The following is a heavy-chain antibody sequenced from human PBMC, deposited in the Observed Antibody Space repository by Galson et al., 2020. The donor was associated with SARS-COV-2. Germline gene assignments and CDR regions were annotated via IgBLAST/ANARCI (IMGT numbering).Heavy chain of an antibody. CDR2: ISYDGSNK. D-gene: IGHD1-26*01. Sequence: TGRSLRLSCAASGFTFSSYAMHWVRQAPGQGLEWVAVISYDGSNKYYADSVKGRFTISRDNSKNTLYLQMNSLRAEDTAVYYCARPYSGGYFCHFDYGGQGAMVT. J-gene: IGHJ4*02. V-gene: IGHV3-30*04. CDR3: ARPYSGGYFCHFDY. CDR1: GFTFSSYA.